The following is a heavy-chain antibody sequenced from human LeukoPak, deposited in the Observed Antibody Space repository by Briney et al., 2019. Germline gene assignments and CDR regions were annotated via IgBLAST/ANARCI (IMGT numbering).Heavy chain of an antibody. Sequence: GASVKVSCKASGGTFSSYAISWVRQAPGQGLEWMGRIIPILGIANYAQKFQGRVTITADKSTSTAYMELSSLRSEDTAVYYCARDRWYSSSWSLGNRFDPWGQGTLVTVSS. V-gene: IGHV1-69*04. J-gene: IGHJ5*02. CDR1: GGTFSSYA. D-gene: IGHD6-13*01. CDR3: ARDRWYSSSWSLGNRFDP. CDR2: IIPILGIA.